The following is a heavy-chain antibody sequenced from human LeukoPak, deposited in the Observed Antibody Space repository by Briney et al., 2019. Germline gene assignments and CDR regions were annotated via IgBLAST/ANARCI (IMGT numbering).Heavy chain of an antibody. CDR1: GGSFSGYY. CDR2: INHSGST. CDR3: ARGGDYYGSGSSQFDY. D-gene: IGHD3-10*01. V-gene: IGHV4-34*01. J-gene: IGHJ4*02. Sequence: PSETLSLTCAVYGGSFSGYYWSWIRQPPGKGLEWIGEINHSGSTNYNPSLKSRVTTSVDTSKNHFSVKPSTVTAADTTVYYCARGGDYYGSGSSQFDYWGEETLL.